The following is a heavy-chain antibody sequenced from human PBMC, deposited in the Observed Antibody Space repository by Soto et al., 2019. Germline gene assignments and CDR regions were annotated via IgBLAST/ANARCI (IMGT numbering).Heavy chain of an antibody. D-gene: IGHD1-1*01. CDR3: ARTGGTYYFDH. CDR2: FVPMFSSS. Sequence: QVQLVQSGAEVRKPGSSVNVSCKASGTSFTSYGIHWLRQAPGQGLEWMGGFVPMFSSSNYAQKFQDRLTIVADESTNTAYMELSSLRADDSAIYYCARTGGTYYFDHWGQGTLVTVSS. J-gene: IGHJ4*02. CDR1: GTSFTSYG. V-gene: IGHV1-69*01.